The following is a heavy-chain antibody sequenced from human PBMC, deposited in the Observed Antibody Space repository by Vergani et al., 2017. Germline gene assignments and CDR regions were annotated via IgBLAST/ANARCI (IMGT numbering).Heavy chain of an antibody. J-gene: IGHJ4*02. D-gene: IGHD7-27*01. V-gene: IGHV3-74*01. CDR2: ISSDGST. Sequence: EVHLVESGGGLVQRGGSLRLSCTASGLTFGNFWRHWVRQAPGKGLVWVSRISSDGSTIYADSVKGRFTISRDNAKSSLYLEMNSLRDDDTAVYYCARAQNWGSGRFDSWGQGTLVTVSS. CDR3: ARAQNWGSGRFDS. CDR1: GLTFGNFW.